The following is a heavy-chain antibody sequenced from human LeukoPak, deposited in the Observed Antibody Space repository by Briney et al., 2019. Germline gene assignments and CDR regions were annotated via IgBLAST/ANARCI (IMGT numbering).Heavy chain of an antibody. Sequence: SETLSLTCTVSGGSISSSSYYWGWIRQPPGKGLEWIGSIYYSGGAYYNPSLKSRVTISVDTSKNQFSLKLSSVTAADTAVYYYARQGYNRYAFDIWGQGTMVTVSS. CDR3: ARQGYNRYAFDI. CDR1: GGSISSSSYY. J-gene: IGHJ3*02. D-gene: IGHD5-24*01. CDR2: IYYSGGA. V-gene: IGHV4-39*01.